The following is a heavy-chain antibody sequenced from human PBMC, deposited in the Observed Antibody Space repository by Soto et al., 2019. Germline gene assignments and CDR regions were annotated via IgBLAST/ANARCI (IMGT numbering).Heavy chain of an antibody. V-gene: IGHV1-18*01. CDR1: GYTFTSYG. Sequence: QVQLVQSGAEVKKPGASVKVSCKASGYTFTSYGVSWVRQAPGQGLEWMGWITAYDGNTNYAQKLQGKVTMTADTATSTAYMELRSLSSDDTAVYYCATKGGGGSPYYFDDCGQGTLVTVSS. CDR3: ATKGGGGSPYYFDD. CDR2: ITAYDGNT. J-gene: IGHJ4*02. D-gene: IGHD3-16*01.